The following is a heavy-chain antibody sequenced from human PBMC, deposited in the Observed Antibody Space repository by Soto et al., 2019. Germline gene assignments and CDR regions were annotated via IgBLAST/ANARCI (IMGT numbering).Heavy chain of an antibody. CDR3: ARNSGIFGADIYYYYGMDV. D-gene: IGHD3-3*01. J-gene: IGHJ6*02. CDR1: GGSFSSDA. Sequence: ASVKVSCKASGGSFSSDAISWVRQAPGQGLEWVGGIIPIFGTTKYAQKFQGRVTIIADTSTTTAYLELSSLRSEDTAVYYCARNSGIFGADIYYYYGMDVWGQGTTVTVSS. CDR2: IIPIFGTT. V-gene: IGHV1-69*06.